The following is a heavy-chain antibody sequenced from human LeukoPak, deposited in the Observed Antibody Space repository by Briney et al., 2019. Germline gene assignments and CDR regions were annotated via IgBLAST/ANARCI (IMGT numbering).Heavy chain of an antibody. CDR3: ARHLGEYCSSTSCYWIWFDP. Sequence: SETLSLTCTVSGGSISSSSYYWGWIRQPPGKGLEWIGSIFYSGSTYYNPSLKSRVTISVDTSKNQFSLKLSSVTAADTAVYYCARHLGEYCSSTSCYWIWFDPWGQGTLVTVSS. J-gene: IGHJ5*02. CDR2: IFYSGST. D-gene: IGHD2-2*01. V-gene: IGHV4-39*01. CDR1: GGSISSSSYY.